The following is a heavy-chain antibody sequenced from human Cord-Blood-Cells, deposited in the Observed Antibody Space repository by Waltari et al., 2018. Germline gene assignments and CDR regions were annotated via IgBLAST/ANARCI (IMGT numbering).Heavy chain of an antibody. CDR2: INPNRVGT. Sequence: QVQLVQSGAEVKKPGASVKVSCKASGYTFTGYYMHWVRQAPGQGLEWMGRINPNRVGTNYAQKFQGRVTMTRDTSISTAYMELSRLRSDDTAVYYCASGGPYSGSYFAFDIWGQGTMVTVSS. CDR1: GYTFTGYY. J-gene: IGHJ3*02. CDR3: ASGGPYSGSYFAFDI. V-gene: IGHV1-2*06. D-gene: IGHD1-26*01.